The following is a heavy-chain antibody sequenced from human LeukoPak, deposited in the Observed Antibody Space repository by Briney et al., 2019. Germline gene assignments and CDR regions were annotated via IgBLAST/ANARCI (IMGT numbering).Heavy chain of an antibody. CDR2: ISWNSGRI. CDR3: AKDITPRIPAAFDP. V-gene: IGHV3-9*01. Sequence: GGSLRLSCAASGFTFDDYAMPWVRQVPGKGLEWVSGISWNSGRIDYADSVKGRFTISRDNAKNSLFLQMNSLRAEDTAFYYCAKDITPRIPAAFDPWGQGTMVTVSS. J-gene: IGHJ3*01. D-gene: IGHD2-21*01. CDR1: GFTFDDYA.